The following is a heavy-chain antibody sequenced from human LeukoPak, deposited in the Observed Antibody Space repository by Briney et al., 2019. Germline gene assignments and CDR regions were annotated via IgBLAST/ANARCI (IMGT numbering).Heavy chain of an antibody. CDR1: TFIFSDYY. CDR3: ARDFGVATISLLDK. D-gene: IGHD5-12*01. Sequence: PGGSLRLSCTTSTFIFSDYYMDWLRQAPGKGLEWVSSISSSGFGIFYSDSVKGRFTISRDNAKSSLYLQMNSLRAEDTAVYYCARDFGVATISLLDKWGQGTLVTVSS. J-gene: IGHJ4*02. CDR2: ISSSGFGI. V-gene: IGHV3-11*01.